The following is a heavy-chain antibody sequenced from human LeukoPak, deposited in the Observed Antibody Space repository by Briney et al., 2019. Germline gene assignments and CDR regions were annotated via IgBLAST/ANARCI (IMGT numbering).Heavy chain of an antibody. Sequence: PSETLSLTCTLSGDSFRSGGLYWGWICQPPGKRPEWIGDSFHTGKTNYNPSLRSRATISLDTSKSQFSLRLTSMTAADTAVYYCARAGASSGYGERDFDYWGQGTLVTVSS. V-gene: IGHV4-61*08. CDR2: SFHTGKT. D-gene: IGHD3-22*01. CDR3: ARAGASSGYGERDFDY. J-gene: IGHJ4*02. CDR1: GDSFRSGGLY.